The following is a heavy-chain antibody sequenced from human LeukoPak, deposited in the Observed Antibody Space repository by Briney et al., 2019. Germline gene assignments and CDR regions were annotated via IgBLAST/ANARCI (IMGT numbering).Heavy chain of an antibody. V-gene: IGHV3-21*01. CDR2: ISWNSGHI. CDR3: ARAHKIRAWEVYMDV. D-gene: IGHD1-26*01. Sequence: GGSLRLSCEASGFTFSSYAMSWVRQAPGKGLEWVSGISWNSGHIGYADSVKGRFTISRDNAKNSLYLQMNSLRAEDTAVYYCARAHKIRAWEVYMDVCGKGTTVTVSS. CDR1: GFTFSSYA. J-gene: IGHJ6*03.